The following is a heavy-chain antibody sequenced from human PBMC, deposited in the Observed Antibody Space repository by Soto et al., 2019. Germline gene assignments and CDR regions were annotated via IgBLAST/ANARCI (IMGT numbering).Heavy chain of an antibody. CDR3: ARDLDTAMVRVYYYYNGMDV. D-gene: IGHD5-18*01. CDR2: ISSSGTTI. CDR1: GFTFSDYY. J-gene: IGHJ6*02. Sequence: QVQLVESGGGLVKPGGSLRLSCAASGFTFSDYYMTWIRQAPGKGLEWVSYISSSGTTIYYADSVKGRFTISRDNAKNSVYLQMNSLRAEDTGVYYCARDLDTAMVRVYYYYNGMDVWGQGTTVTVSS. V-gene: IGHV3-11*01.